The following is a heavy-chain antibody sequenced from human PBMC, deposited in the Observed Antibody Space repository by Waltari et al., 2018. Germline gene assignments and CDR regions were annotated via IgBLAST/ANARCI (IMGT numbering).Heavy chain of an antibody. D-gene: IGHD2-8*01. Sequence: QVQLVQSGAEVKKPGASVKVSCKASGYTFTGYYMHWVRQAPGQGLEWMGRINPKSGGTNYAQKLQGRVTMTRDTSISTAYMELSRLRSDDTAVYYCASVGYCTNGVCYTAIDYWGQGTLVTVSS. CDR2: INPKSGGT. CDR1: GYTFTGYY. J-gene: IGHJ4*02. V-gene: IGHV1-2*06. CDR3: ASVGYCTNGVCYTAIDY.